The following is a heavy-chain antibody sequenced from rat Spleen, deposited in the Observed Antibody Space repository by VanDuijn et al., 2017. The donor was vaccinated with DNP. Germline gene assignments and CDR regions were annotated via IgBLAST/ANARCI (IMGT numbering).Heavy chain of an antibody. CDR3: ARYNSGYWYFDF. V-gene: IGHV5S11*01. D-gene: IGHD4-3*01. CDR2: ISTGGGNT. J-gene: IGHJ1*01. CDR1: GFTFSNYY. Sequence: EVQLVESGGGLVQPGRSLNLSCAASGFTFSNYYMAWVRQAPTKGLEWVASISTGGGNTYYRDSVKGRFTISRDNAKSTLYLQMDSLRSEETATYYCARYNSGYWYFDFWGPGTMVTVSS.